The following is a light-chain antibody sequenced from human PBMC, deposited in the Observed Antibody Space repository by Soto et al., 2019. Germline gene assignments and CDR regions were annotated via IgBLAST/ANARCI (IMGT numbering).Light chain of an antibody. Sequence: ETVLTQSPGTLSLSPGERATLSCRASQRVGNNFLAWYQQKPGQAPRLLIYGASRRATGIPDRFSGSVSGTDFTLTISTLEPEDFAVYHCRQYGSSPLTFGGGTKVEFK. CDR2: GAS. CDR1: QRVGNNF. V-gene: IGKV3-20*01. J-gene: IGKJ4*01. CDR3: RQYGSSPLT.